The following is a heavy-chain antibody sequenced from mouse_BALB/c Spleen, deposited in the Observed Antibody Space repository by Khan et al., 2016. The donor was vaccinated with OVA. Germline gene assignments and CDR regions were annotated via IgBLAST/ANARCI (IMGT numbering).Heavy chain of an antibody. Sequence: VQLQQSGAELARPGASVKMSCKASGYTFTSYTIHWIKLRPGQGMEWIGYINPSNGYTNYNQKFKEKATLTADKSSTTAYMQQRRLTTDDNAVKKCGRGGEYYGDESWFAYWGQGTLVTVSA. D-gene: IGHD2-13*01. J-gene: IGHJ3*01. V-gene: IGHV1-4*01. CDR1: GYTFTSYT. CDR3: GRGGEYYGDESWFAY. CDR2: INPSNGYT.